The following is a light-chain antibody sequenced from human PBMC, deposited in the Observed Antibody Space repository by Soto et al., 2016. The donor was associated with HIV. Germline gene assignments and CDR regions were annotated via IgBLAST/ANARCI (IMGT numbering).Light chain of an antibody. J-gene: IGKJ4*01. CDR3: LQHNSYPPA. V-gene: IGKV1-5*03. Sequence: DIQMTQSPSSLSASIGDRVTITCRASQSISDWLAWFQQKPGKVPQLLIYKASNLETGVPSRFSGSGSGTEFTLTISSLQPDDFATYYCLQHNSYPPAFGGGTKVEIK. CDR1: QSISDW. CDR2: KAS.